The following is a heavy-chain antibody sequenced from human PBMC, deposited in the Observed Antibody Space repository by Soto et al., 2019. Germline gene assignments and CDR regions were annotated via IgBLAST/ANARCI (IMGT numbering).Heavy chain of an antibody. J-gene: IGHJ6*02. Sequence: QITLKESGPTLLKPTQTLTLTCTLSGLSLSTTGVGVGWIRQPPGKALEWLALIYWDVDKRYSPSLKSRLTIPKDTSKHQVVLTMSNMDPVATATYSCVQSRWGGDCLQSYSSHSYYGLDVWGQGTTVTVSS. V-gene: IGHV2-5*02. CDR2: IYWDVDK. D-gene: IGHD2-21*02. CDR3: VQSRWGGDCLQSYSSHSYYGLDV. CDR1: GLSLSTTGVG.